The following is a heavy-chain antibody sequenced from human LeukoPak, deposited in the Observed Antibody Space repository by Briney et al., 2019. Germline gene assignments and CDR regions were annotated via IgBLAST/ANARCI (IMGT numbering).Heavy chain of an antibody. CDR3: AREGGGYDYPHFDY. CDR2: IYSGGST. V-gene: IGHV3-53*01. J-gene: IGHJ4*02. Sequence: GGSLRLSCAASGSTVSSNYMSWVRQAPGKGLEWVSVIYSGGSTYYADSVKGRFTISRDNSKNTLYLQMNSLRAEDTAVYYCAREGGGYDYPHFDYWGQGTLVTVSS. D-gene: IGHD5-12*01. CDR1: GSTVSSNY.